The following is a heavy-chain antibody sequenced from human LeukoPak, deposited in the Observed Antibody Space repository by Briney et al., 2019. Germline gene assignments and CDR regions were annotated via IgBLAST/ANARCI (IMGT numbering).Heavy chain of an antibody. CDR2: INDRGNT. D-gene: IGHD5-12*01. Sequence: PSETLSLPCAVYVGSFSGYYSNWIRQPPGEGLEWIGKINDRGNTNYHPSLKSQVTLSVDTTKNQCSLKLSSVTAADSAIYYCARGLGDSGYDFLVYWGQGSLVTVSS. CDR1: VGSFSGYY. J-gene: IGHJ4*02. V-gene: IGHV4-34*01. CDR3: ARGLGDSGYDFLVY.